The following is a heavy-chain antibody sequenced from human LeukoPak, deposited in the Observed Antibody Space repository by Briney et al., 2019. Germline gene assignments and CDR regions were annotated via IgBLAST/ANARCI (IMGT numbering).Heavy chain of an antibody. CDR3: AKDGGMVRGVIFQS. CDR2: ISGSGGST. V-gene: IGHV3-23*01. D-gene: IGHD3-10*01. J-gene: IGHJ5*02. CDR1: GFSFSSYA. Sequence: GGSLRLSCAASGFSFSSYAMSWVRQAPGKGLEWVSAISGSGGSTYYADSVKGRFTISRDNSKNTLYLQMNSLRAEDTAVYYCAKDGGMVRGVIFQSWGQGTLVTVSS.